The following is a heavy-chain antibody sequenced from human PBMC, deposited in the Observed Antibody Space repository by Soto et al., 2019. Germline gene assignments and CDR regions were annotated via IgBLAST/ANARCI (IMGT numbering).Heavy chain of an antibody. CDR2: IYYSGST. V-gene: IGHV4-59*08. CDR3: ARRGYSGYDFPAGDYYYYMDV. D-gene: IGHD5-12*01. Sequence: PSETLSLTCTVSGGSISSYYWSWIRQPPGKGLEWIGYIYYSGSTNYNPSLKSRVTISVDTSKNQFSLKLSSVTAADTAVYYCARRGYSGYDFPAGDYYYYMDVWGKGTTVTVSS. J-gene: IGHJ6*03. CDR1: GGSISSYY.